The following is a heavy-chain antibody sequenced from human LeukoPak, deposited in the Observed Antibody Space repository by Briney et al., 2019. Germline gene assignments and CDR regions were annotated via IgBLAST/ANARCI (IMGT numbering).Heavy chain of an antibody. D-gene: IGHD3-3*01. CDR2: IYYSGST. CDR3: ARVRNWSGYNALDC. CDR1: GDSMGTYH. J-gene: IGHJ4*02. Sequence: PSETLSLACTVFGDSMGTYHWSWIRQPPGKGLEWIGNIYYSGSTKYDPSLKSRVTMSIDTSKNQFSLKLTFVTAADTAVYYCARVRNWSGYNALDCWGQGTLVTVSS. V-gene: IGHV4-59*01.